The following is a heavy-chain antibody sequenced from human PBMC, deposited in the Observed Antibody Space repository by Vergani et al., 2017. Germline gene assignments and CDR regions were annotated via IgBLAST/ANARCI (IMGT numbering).Heavy chain of an antibody. Sequence: EVQLLESGGSLKQPGGSVRLSCAASGITFSTYAMHWVRQAPGKGLEWVSALTGGGGSTYYADSFKGRFIISRDNSRDTLYLQMNSLRPEDTATYYCVKDAGSYENFFHSWGQGTLVTVSS. CDR1: GITFSTYA. V-gene: IGHV3-23*01. CDR3: VKDAGSYENFFHS. D-gene: IGHD1-26*01. J-gene: IGHJ4*02. CDR2: LTGGGGST.